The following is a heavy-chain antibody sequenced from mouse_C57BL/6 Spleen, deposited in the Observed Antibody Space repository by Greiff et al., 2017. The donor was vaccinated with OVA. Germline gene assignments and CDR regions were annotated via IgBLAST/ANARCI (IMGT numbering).Heavy chain of an antibody. CDR2: ISSGGSYT. D-gene: IGHD1-1*01. J-gene: IGHJ2*01. Sequence: EVKLVESGGDLVKPGGSLKLSCAASGFTFSSYGMSWVRQTPDKRLEWVATISSGGSYTYYPDSVKGRFTISRDNAKNTLYLQMSSLKSEDTAMYYCARVIEYFDYWGQGTTLTVSS. CDR3: ARVIEYFDY. V-gene: IGHV5-6*02. CDR1: GFTFSSYG.